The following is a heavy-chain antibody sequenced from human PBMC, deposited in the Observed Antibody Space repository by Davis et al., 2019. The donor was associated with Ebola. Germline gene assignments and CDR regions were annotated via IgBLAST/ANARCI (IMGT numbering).Heavy chain of an antibody. CDR2: IYHSGST. CDR3: ARVEYSSSSFDY. J-gene: IGHJ4*02. CDR1: GGSISSSNW. V-gene: IGHV4-4*02. Sequence: GSLRLSCAVSGGSISSSNWWSWVRQPPGKGLEWIGEIYHSGSTNYNPSLKSRVTISVDKSKNQFSLKLSSVTAADTAVYYCARVEYSSSSFDYWGQGTLVTVSS. D-gene: IGHD6-13*01.